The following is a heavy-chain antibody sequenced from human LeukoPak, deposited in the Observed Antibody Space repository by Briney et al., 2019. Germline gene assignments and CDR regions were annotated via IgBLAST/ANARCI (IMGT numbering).Heavy chain of an antibody. V-gene: IGHV4-34*01. Sequence: SETLSLTCAVYGGSFSGYYWSWIRQPPGKGLEWIGEINHSGSTNYNPSLKSRVTISVDTSKNQFSLKLSSVTAADTAVYYCARRRSIAVAGTPFGYWGQGTLVTVSS. CDR2: INHSGST. D-gene: IGHD6-19*01. CDR3: ARRRSIAVAGTPFGY. J-gene: IGHJ4*02. CDR1: GGSFSGYY.